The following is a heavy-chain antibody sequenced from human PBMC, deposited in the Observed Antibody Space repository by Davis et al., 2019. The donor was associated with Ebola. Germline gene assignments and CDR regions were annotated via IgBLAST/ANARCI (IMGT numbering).Heavy chain of an antibody. V-gene: IGHV3-74*01. J-gene: IGHJ4*02. D-gene: IGHD3-22*01. CDR2: IDTDGSTT. Sequence: GESLKISCVASEFTFRSYWFHWVRQAPGMGLEWVSRIDTDGSTTNYADSVRGRFTISRDNAKNTLFLQMNSLRADDTAVYYCARDPESGVFFDSSGFNLDYWGQGTLVTVSS. CDR1: EFTFRSYW. CDR3: ARDPESGVFFDSSGFNLDY.